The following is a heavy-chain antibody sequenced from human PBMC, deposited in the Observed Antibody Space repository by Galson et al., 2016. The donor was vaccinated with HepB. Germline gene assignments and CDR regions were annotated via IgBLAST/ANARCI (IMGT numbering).Heavy chain of an antibody. V-gene: IGHV3-74*01. CDR3: ARDLSGPDY. Sequence: SLRLSCAVSGFTFRNHQMHWIRQVPGKGLMWVARIEGDGTRPIYAASVEGRFIISRDNAKNTLYLQMNSLRVEDTAVYYCARDLSGPDYWGQGTLVTVSS. CDR2: IEGDGTRP. J-gene: IGHJ4*02. CDR1: GFTFRNHQ.